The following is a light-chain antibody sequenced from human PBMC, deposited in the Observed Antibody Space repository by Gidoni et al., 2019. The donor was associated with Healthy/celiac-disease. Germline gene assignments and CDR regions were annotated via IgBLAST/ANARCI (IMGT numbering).Light chain of an antibody. J-gene: IGKJ2*04. CDR3: QQYGSSPMCS. V-gene: IGKV3-20*01. Sequence: DSVLTQSPGTLSLSPGERATLSCRASQSVSSSYLAWYQQKPGQAPRLHIYGASSRATGIPDRFSGSGSGTDFTLTISRLEPEDFAVYYCQQYGSSPMCSFGQGTKLEIK. CDR2: GAS. CDR1: QSVSSSY.